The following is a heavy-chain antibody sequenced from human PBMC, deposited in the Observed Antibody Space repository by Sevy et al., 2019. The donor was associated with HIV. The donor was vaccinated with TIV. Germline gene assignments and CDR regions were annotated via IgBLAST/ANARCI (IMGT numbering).Heavy chain of an antibody. V-gene: IGHV3-30*18. CDR2: ISSDGSDK. D-gene: IGHD6-13*01. CDR3: ANSRGRYEGSSWLYYYYLMDV. J-gene: IGHJ6*02. Sequence: GGSLRLSCAAAGFTFSRYGMHWARQAPGKGLEWVAVISSDGSDKEYAESVKGRFTLSRDNSKDTVYLQMNSLRLEDTAIYYCANSRGRYEGSSWLYYYYLMDVWGQGTTVTVSS. CDR1: GFTFSRYG.